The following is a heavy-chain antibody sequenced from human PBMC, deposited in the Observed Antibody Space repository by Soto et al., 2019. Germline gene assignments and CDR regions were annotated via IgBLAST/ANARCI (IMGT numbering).Heavy chain of an antibody. J-gene: IGHJ4*02. CDR3: ARGVVVVPASIGRSSPAFDY. CDR2: FNHSGST. V-gene: IGHV4-34*01. Sequence: QVQLQQWGAGLLKPSETLSLTCAVYGGSFSGYYWSWIRQPPGKGLEWIGEFNHSGSTNYNPSLTVLVTILVDTSKNQFSLKLSSVTAADTAVYYCARGVVVVPASIGRSSPAFDYWGQGTLVTVSS. D-gene: IGHD2-2*02. CDR1: GGSFSGYY.